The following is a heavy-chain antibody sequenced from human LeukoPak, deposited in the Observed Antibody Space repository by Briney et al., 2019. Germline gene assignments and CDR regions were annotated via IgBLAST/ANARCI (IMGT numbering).Heavy chain of an antibody. D-gene: IGHD6-19*01. CDR2: MYPGDSDT. CDR1: GYSFTSYS. V-gene: IGHV5-51*01. CDR3: ARRSSGGKEFDY. J-gene: IGHJ4*02. Sequence: GESLNISCKRSGYSFTSYSIAWVRQMPGKGLEWMGIMYPGDSDTRYSPSFQAQVTISADKSISTAYLQWSSLKASDTAMYYCARRSSGGKEFDYWGQGTLVTVSS.